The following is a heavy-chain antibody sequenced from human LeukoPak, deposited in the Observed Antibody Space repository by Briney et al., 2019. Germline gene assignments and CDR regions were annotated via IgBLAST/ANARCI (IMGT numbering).Heavy chain of an antibody. Sequence: ASVKVSCKVSGYTLTELSMHWVRQAPGKGLEWMGGFDPEDGETIYAQKFQGRVTMTEDTSTDTAYMELSSLRSEDTAVYYCATDPGRVPGYDILTGYYFERDYWGQGTLVTVSS. CDR2: FDPEDGET. CDR3: ATDPGRVPGYDILTGYYFERDY. D-gene: IGHD3-9*01. CDR1: GYTLTELS. V-gene: IGHV1-24*01. J-gene: IGHJ4*02.